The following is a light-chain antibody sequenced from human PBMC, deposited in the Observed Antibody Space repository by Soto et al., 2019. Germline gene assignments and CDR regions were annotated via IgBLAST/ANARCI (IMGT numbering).Light chain of an antibody. CDR1: HSVTSTY. CDR3: HQYGNSPLT. J-gene: IGKJ4*01. V-gene: IGKV3-20*01. Sequence: EIVLTQSPGTPSLSPGERATLSCRASHSVTSTYLAWYQQRPGQAPRLLIYGVSSRATGIPGRFSGSGSGTDFTLTISRLEPEDFAVYYCHQYGNSPLTFGGGTKVEIK. CDR2: GVS.